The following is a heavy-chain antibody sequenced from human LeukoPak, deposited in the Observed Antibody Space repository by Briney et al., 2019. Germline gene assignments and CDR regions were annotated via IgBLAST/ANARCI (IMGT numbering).Heavy chain of an antibody. Sequence: SETLSLTCAVYGGSFSGYYWSWIRQPPGKGLEWIGEINHSGSTNYNPSLKSRVTISVDTSKNQFSLKLSSVTAADTAVYYCARGTMNGDGGKVRWYFDLWGRGTLVTVSS. V-gene: IGHV4-34*01. CDR3: ARGTMNGDGGKVRWYFDL. CDR1: GGSFSGYY. D-gene: IGHD4-23*01. J-gene: IGHJ2*01. CDR2: INHSGST.